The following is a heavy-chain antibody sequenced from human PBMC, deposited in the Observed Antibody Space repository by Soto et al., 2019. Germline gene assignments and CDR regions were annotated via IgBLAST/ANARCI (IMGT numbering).Heavy chain of an antibody. CDR2: ISSNGGST. Sequence: GGSLRLSCSASGFTFSSYAMHWVRQAPGKGLEYVSAISSNGGSTYYADSVKGRFTISRDNSKNTLYLQMSSLRAEDTAVYYCVKDTFYDFWSGYGRDWYFDLWGRGTLVTVSS. V-gene: IGHV3-64D*06. D-gene: IGHD3-3*01. CDR3: VKDTFYDFWSGYGRDWYFDL. J-gene: IGHJ2*01. CDR1: GFTFSSYA.